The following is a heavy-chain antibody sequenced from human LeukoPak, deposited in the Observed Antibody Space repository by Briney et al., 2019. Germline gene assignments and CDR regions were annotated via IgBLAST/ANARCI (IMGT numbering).Heavy chain of an antibody. J-gene: IGHJ4*02. CDR2: INHSGSN. D-gene: IGHD2-15*01. CDR1: GGTFSGYY. CDR3: ARGRWWPDIDY. V-gene: IGHV4-34*01. Sequence: PWETLSLTCAVYGGTFSGYYWSWIRQPPGKGLEGIGEINHSGSNNYTPSLKSRVNIPVDTYKNQFCLKLGSVTAADTAVYYCARGRWWPDIDYWGQGTLVTVS.